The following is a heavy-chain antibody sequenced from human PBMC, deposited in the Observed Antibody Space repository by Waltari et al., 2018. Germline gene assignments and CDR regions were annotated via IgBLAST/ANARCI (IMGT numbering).Heavy chain of an antibody. CDR3: VRYSTYPDVCLDP. D-gene: IGHD3-16*02. J-gene: IGHJ5*02. V-gene: IGHV4-39*07. CDR2: VYYRGAA. CDR1: GGPIRTSLYY. Sequence: QLQLQESGPGLVKPSETLSLTCTVSGGPIRTSLYYWGWIRQPAGKGLEWIGSVYYRGAAYYSPALKSRVTILVYTAKNQFSLTLSSVTVADTAVYYCVRYSTYPDVCLDPWGQGTLVTVSP.